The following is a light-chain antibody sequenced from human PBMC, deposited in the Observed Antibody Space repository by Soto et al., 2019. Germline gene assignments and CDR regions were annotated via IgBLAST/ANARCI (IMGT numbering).Light chain of an antibody. V-gene: IGKV1-39*01. CDR2: AAS. CDR1: QTINTY. CDR3: QQSYSTPQT. J-gene: IGKJ1*01. Sequence: DIQMTQSHSSLSASVGNRFTITCRARQTINTYLNWYQQKPGKAPKLLIYAASSLQSGVPSRFSGSGSGTDFTLTISSLQPEDFATYYCQQSYSTPQTFGQGTKVDI.